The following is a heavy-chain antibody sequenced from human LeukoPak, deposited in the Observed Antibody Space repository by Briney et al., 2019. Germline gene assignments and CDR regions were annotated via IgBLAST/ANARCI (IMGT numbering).Heavy chain of an antibody. Sequence: PGGSPRLSCAGSGFTSISYSMKWGRPTPGKGVGWVSSISAISTFIDSADSLKGRFTISRDNANDSLYVQINGRRADDMAVYYCARDGGEYEGVDFWGKGTLVSVSS. CDR3: ARDGGEYEGVDF. D-gene: IGHD4-17*01. J-gene: IGHJ4*02. V-gene: IGHV3-21*01. CDR1: GFTSISYS. CDR2: ISAISTFI.